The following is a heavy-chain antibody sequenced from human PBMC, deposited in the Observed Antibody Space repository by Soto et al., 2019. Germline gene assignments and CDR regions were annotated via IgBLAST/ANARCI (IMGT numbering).Heavy chain of an antibody. CDR2: IYYSGST. CDR1: GGSISSSSYY. J-gene: IGHJ4*02. Sequence: PSETLSLTCTVSGGSISSSSYYWGWIRQPPGKGLEWIGSIYYSGSTYYNPSLKSRVTISVDTSKNQFSLKLSSVTAADTAVYYCASFITMIVVSFDYWGQGTLVTVSS. D-gene: IGHD3-22*01. V-gene: IGHV4-39*01. CDR3: ASFITMIVVSFDY.